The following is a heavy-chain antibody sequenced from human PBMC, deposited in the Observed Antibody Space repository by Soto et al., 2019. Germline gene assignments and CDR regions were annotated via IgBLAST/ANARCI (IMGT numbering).Heavy chain of an antibody. CDR2: ISSSSSTI. Sequence: EVQLVESGGGLVQPGGSLRLSCAASGFTFSSYSMNWVRQAPGKGREGVSYISSSSSTIYYADSVKGRFTISRDNAKNSLYLQMNSLRDEDTAVYYCARDGYYDFWSGYPHYYGMDVWGQGTTVTVSS. CDR1: GFTFSSYS. CDR3: ARDGYYDFWSGYPHYYGMDV. D-gene: IGHD3-3*01. J-gene: IGHJ6*02. V-gene: IGHV3-48*02.